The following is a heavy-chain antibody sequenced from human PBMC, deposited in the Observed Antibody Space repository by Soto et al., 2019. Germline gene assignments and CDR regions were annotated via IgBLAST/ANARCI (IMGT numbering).Heavy chain of an antibody. D-gene: IGHD6-19*01. CDR2: IYWDDDK. CDR1: GFSLSSTRVA. V-gene: IGHV2-5*02. Sequence: QITLKESGPTLVKPTQTLTLTCTFSGFSLSSTRVAVGWIRQPPGKALEWLALIYWDDDKRYSPFLKSRLTIXXXTXXNQVVLTMTNMDSVDTATYYCAHSVVAGLGYYFDYWGQGTLVTVSS. J-gene: IGHJ4*02. CDR3: AHSVVAGLGYYFDY.